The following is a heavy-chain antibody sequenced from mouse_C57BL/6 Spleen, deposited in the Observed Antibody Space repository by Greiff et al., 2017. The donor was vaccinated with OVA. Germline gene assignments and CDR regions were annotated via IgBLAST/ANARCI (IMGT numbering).Heavy chain of an antibody. V-gene: IGHV1-15*01. J-gene: IGHJ2*01. CDR2: IDPETGGT. CDR3: TSEDSSYVSY. CDR1: GYTFTDYE. Sequence: QVQLQQSGAELVRPGASVTLSCKASGYTFTDYEMHWVKQTPVHGLEWIGAIDPETGGTAYNQKFKGKAILTADKSSSPAYMELRSLTSEDAAVYYCTSEDSSYVSYWGQGTTLTVSS. D-gene: IGHD1-1*01.